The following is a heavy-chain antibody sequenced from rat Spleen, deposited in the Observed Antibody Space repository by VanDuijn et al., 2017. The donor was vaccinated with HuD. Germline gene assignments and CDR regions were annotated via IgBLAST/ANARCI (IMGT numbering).Heavy chain of an antibody. V-gene: IGHV3-1*01. CDR2: ITYSGGT. J-gene: IGHJ2*01. CDR1: GYSITSNY. Sequence: EVQLQESGPGLVKPSQSLSLTCSVSGYSITSNYWAWIRKFPGNKMEWMGYITYSGGTSYNPSLKSRISITRDTSKNQFFLQLNSVTTEDTATYYCATLGLAYYFDYWGQGVMVTVSS. CDR3: ATLGLAYYFDY. D-gene: IGHD4-2*01.